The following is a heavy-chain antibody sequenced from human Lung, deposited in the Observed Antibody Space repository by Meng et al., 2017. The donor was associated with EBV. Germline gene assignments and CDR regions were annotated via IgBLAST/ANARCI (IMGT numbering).Heavy chain of an antibody. CDR3: ARAYSRRAPPDY. CDR2: ITSSSSFI. J-gene: IGHJ4*01. V-gene: IGHV3-21*02. D-gene: IGHD6-13*01. Sequence: EVQLVESGGXLVKPGXSLRLSCAASGFAFSSYSMKWLRQAPGKGLEWVSSITSSSSFIYYEDSVKGRFTISRDNAKNSLYLQMNSLRAEDTAVYYCARAYSRRAPPDYWGHGPRVTVSS. CDR1: GFAFSSYS.